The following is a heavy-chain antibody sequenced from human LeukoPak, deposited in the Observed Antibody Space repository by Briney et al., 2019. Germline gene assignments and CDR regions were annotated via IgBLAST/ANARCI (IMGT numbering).Heavy chain of an antibody. CDR1: GGSISSFY. J-gene: IGHJ4*02. CDR2: INYSGST. V-gene: IGHV4-59*01. D-gene: IGHD6-19*01. CDR3: VIEGYSTGRGDY. Sequence: SETLSFTCTGSGGSISSFYWRWLRQPPGQGLEWIGYINYSGSTYYNPYGKSPITRSVCTTKNQFSLKLTSVTAADTAIYYCVIEGYSTGRGDYWGQGTHVTVSS.